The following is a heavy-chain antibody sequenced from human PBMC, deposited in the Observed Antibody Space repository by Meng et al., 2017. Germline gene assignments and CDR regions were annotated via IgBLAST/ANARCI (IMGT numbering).Heavy chain of an antibody. V-gene: IGHV1-69*01. CDR3: AREIAAAYCGGDCYL. Sequence: VRLVRAGAEVEKPGSSVKVSCKASSGNFSSYAISWVRQAPGQGLEWMGGIIPSFGTANYEQKLQGRVTITADESTSTAYMELSSLRSEDTAVYYCAREIAAAYCGGDCYLWGQGTLVTVSS. J-gene: IGHJ5*02. CDR1: SGNFSSYA. CDR2: IIPSFGTA. D-gene: IGHD2-21*02.